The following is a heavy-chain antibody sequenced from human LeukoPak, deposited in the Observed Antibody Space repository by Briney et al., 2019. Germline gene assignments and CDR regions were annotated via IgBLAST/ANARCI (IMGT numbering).Heavy chain of an antibody. Sequence: GRSLRLSCAASGFTFDDYAMHWVRQAPGKGLEWVSGISWNSGSIGYADSVKGRFTISRDNAKNSLYLQMNSLRAEDTAVYYCARATTAAYYFDYWGQGTLVTVSS. V-gene: IGHV3-9*01. J-gene: IGHJ4*02. CDR2: ISWNSGSI. CDR1: GFTFDDYA. D-gene: IGHD6-13*01. CDR3: ARATTAAYYFDY.